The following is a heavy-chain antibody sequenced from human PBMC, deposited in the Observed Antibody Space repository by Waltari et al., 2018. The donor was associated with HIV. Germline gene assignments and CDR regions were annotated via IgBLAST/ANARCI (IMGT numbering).Heavy chain of an antibody. CDR2: ITAYFGNT. CDR1: GYTFTNYG. V-gene: IGHV1-18*01. D-gene: IGHD1-7*01. CDR3: ARAHDTSLTGTTWGYYYAMDV. Sequence: QVQLVQSGAEVKKPGASVKVSCKTSGYTFTNYGLTWVRQAPGQGLEWMGWITAYFGNTNYAQILQDRVTMTTDTSTSTAYMELRSLRSDDTAVYYCARAHDTSLTGTTWGYYYAMDVWGQGTTVTVSS. J-gene: IGHJ6*02.